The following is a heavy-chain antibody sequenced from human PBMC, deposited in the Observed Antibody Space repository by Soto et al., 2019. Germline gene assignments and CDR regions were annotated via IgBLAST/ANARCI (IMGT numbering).Heavy chain of an antibody. CDR1: GGFISDYY. Sequence: PSETLSLTCTVSGGFISDYYLSWIRQPPGKGLEWIGYIYYSGSTNYNPSLKSRVTISLDTSKNQFSLRLSSVTAADTAVYYCARDSSLHAFNIWGQGTMV. CDR3: ARDSSLHAFNI. CDR2: IYYSGST. V-gene: IGHV4-59*01. J-gene: IGHJ3*02.